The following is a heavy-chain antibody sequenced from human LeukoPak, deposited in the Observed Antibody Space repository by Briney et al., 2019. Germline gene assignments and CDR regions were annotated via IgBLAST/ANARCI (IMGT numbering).Heavy chain of an antibody. CDR3: ARDDDGFDY. V-gene: IGHV3-21*06. J-gene: IGHJ4*02. CDR1: GFTFSSYS. CDR2: IGRSSSYT. Sequence: GGSLRLSCAASGFTFSSYSMNWVRQAPGKGLEWVSSIGRSSSYTYYGDSVKGRFTITRDNAKNSLFLQMNSLRAEDTAVYYCARDDDGFDYWGQGTLVTVS. D-gene: IGHD3-3*01.